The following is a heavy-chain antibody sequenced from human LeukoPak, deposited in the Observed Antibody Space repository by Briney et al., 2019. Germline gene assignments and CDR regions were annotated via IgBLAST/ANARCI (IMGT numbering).Heavy chain of an antibody. CDR1: GGSISSGDYY. CDR3: ARDNYYGSGSQSGYDTWFDP. CDR2: IYYSGST. Sequence: SETLSLTCTVSGGSISSGDYYWSWIRQPPGKGLVWIGYIYYSGSTYYNPSLKSRVTISVDTSKNQFSLKLSSVTAADTAVYYCARDNYYGSGSQSGYDTWFDPWGQGTLVTVSS. V-gene: IGHV4-30-4*01. J-gene: IGHJ5*02. D-gene: IGHD3-10*01.